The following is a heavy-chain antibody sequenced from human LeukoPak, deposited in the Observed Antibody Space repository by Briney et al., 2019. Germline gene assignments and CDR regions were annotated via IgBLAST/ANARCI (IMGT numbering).Heavy chain of an antibody. D-gene: IGHD3-10*01. V-gene: IGHV1-24*01. CDR1: GYTFTSYA. CDR3: ATGLVRGDEKDY. CDR2: FDPEDGET. J-gene: IGHJ4*02. Sequence: ASVKVSCKASGYTFTSYAMNWVRQAPGQGLEWMGGFDPEDGETIYAQKFQGRVTMTEDTSTDTAYMELSSLRSEDTAVYYCATGLVRGDEKDYWGQGTLVTVSS.